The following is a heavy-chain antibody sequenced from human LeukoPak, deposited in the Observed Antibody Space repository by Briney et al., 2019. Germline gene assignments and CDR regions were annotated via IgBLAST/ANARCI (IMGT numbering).Heavy chain of an antibody. CDR2: IKEDGSEE. CDR1: GFTLNSYL. D-gene: IGHD1-14*01. CDR3: ARSNPNRNALDL. Sequence: GGSLRLSCAASGFTLNSYLMSWVRQAPGRGLEWVANIKEDGSEESYLDSVKGRFTVSRDNAKNSLFLQMNSLRGEDTAVYYCARSNPNRNALDLWGQGTMVTISS. J-gene: IGHJ3*01. V-gene: IGHV3-7*01.